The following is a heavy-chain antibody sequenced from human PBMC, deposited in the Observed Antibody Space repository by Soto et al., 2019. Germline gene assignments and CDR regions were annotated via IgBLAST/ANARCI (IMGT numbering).Heavy chain of an antibody. CDR3: ARGCRVVRGGNLYYFDY. D-gene: IGHD3-10*01. Sequence: GASVKVSCKASGYTFTGYYMHWVRQAPGQGLEWMGWINPNSGGTNYAQKFQGWVTMTRDTSISTAYMELSRLRSDDTAVYYCARGCRVVRGGNLYYFDYWGQGTLVTVSS. J-gene: IGHJ4*02. V-gene: IGHV1-2*04. CDR2: INPNSGGT. CDR1: GYTFTGYY.